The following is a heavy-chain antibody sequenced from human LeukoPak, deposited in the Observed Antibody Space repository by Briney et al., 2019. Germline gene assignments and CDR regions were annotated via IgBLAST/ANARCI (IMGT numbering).Heavy chain of an antibody. Sequence: PGGSLRLSCAASGFTFSSYGMHWVRQAPGKGLEWVAFIRYDGSNKYYADSVKGRFTISRDNSKNTLYLQMNSLRAEDTAVYYCAKSTSTHRRARSGYDYPDYWGQGTLVTVSP. CDR1: GFTFSSYG. V-gene: IGHV3-30*02. D-gene: IGHD5-12*01. J-gene: IGHJ4*02. CDR3: AKSTSTHRRARSGYDYPDY. CDR2: IRYDGSNK.